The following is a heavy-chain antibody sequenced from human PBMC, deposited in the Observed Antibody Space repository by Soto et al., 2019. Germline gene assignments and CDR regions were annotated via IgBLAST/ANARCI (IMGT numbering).Heavy chain of an antibody. D-gene: IGHD5-18*01. V-gene: IGHV4-31*03. CDR1: GGSISSGGYY. J-gene: IGHJ5*02. Sequence: QVQLQESGPGLVKPSQTLSLTCSVSGGSISSGGYYWSWLRQRPEKILEWIGYIYYSGSTYYNPSLKSRVTKSVDTSKNQFSLKLSSVTAADTAVYYCARALRVYRNARARNWFDPWGQGTLGTVSS. CDR3: ARALRVYRNARARNWFDP. CDR2: IYYSGST.